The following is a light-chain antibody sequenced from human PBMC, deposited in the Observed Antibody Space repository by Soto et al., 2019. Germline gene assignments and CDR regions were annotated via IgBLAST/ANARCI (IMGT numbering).Light chain of an antibody. CDR2: SAS. J-gene: IGKJ5*01. CDR1: QSISNW. CDR3: QQYNSFSLIT. V-gene: IGKV1-5*01. Sequence: DIQMTQSPTTLSASVGDRVTITGRASQSISNWLAWYQQKPGKAPKRLIYSASSLQSGVPSRFSGSGSGTEFTLTISSLQPDDFATYFCQQYNSFSLITVGQGTRLEIK.